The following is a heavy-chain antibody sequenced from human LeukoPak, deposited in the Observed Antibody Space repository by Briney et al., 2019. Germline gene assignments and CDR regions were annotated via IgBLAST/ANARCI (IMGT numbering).Heavy chain of an antibody. CDR1: GYTLTELA. Sequence: ASVKVSCKVSGYTLTELAIHWVRQAPGKGLEWMGGFDPEDVETIYAQKFQGRVTMTEDTYTDTAYMELSSLRSEDTAVYYCATYSGYAAYWGQGILVSVSS. V-gene: IGHV1-24*01. D-gene: IGHD5-12*01. J-gene: IGHJ4*02. CDR2: FDPEDVET. CDR3: ATYSGYAAY.